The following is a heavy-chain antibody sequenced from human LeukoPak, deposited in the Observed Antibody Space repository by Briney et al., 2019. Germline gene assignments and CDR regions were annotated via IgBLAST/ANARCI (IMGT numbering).Heavy chain of an antibody. D-gene: IGHD4-23*01. CDR1: GYXFTGYY. J-gene: IGHJ4*02. V-gene: IGHV1-2*02. CDR2: LNPNSGDT. Sequence: ASVKVSCKASGYXFTGYYIHWVRQAPGQGLEWMGWLNPNSGDTNYAQTFQGRVSMTRDTSISTAYMELSRLRSDDTAIYYCARDPRAYGGNSDYWGQGTLVSVSS. CDR3: ARDPRAYGGNSDY.